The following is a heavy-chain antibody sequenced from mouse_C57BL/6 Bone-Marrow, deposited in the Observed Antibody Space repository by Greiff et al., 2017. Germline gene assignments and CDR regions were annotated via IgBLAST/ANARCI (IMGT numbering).Heavy chain of an antibody. D-gene: IGHD4-1*01. Sequence: QVQLQQSGAELVRPGTSVKVSCKASGYAFTNYLIEWVKQRPGQGLEWIGVINPGSGGTHYNEKFKGKATLTADKSSSTAYMQLSSLTSEDSAVYCCARSKNWDSWFAYWGQGTLVTVSA. V-gene: IGHV1-54*01. CDR2: INPGSGGT. CDR1: GYAFTNYL. CDR3: ARSKNWDSWFAY. J-gene: IGHJ3*01.